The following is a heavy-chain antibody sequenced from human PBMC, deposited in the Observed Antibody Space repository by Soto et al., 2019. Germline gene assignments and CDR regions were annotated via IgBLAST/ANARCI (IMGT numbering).Heavy chain of an antibody. V-gene: IGHV3-23*01. J-gene: IGHJ3*02. CDR3: AKNCMVRGVIITGQAFDI. CDR2: ISGSGGST. CDR1: GFTFSSYA. Sequence: PGGSLRLSCAASGFTFSSYAMSWVRQAPGKGLEWVSAISGSGGSTYYADSVKGRFTISRDNSKNTLYLQMNSLRAEDTAVYYCAKNCMVRGVIITGQAFDIWGQGTMVTVSS. D-gene: IGHD3-10*01.